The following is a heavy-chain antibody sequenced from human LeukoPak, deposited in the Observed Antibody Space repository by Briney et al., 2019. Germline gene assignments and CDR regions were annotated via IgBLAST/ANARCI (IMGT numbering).Heavy chain of an antibody. CDR2: INHSGST. J-gene: IGHJ4*02. V-gene: IGHV4-34*01. D-gene: IGHD6-13*01. CDR1: GGSFSGYY. CDR3: ARGRYLTTSGGAAAGFLDY. Sequence: SETLSLTCAVYGGSFSGYYWSRIRQPPGKGLEWIGEINHSGSTHYNPSLKSRVTISVDTSQKQFSLRLTSVTAADTAVYYCARGRYLTTSGGAAAGFLDYWGQGSLVTVST.